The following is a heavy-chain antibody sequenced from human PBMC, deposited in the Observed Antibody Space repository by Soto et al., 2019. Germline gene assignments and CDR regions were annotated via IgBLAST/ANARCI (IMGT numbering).Heavy chain of an antibody. Sequence: QVTLKESGPVLVNPTETLTLRCTVSGLSISDSEMGVSWIRQPPGKALEWLAHIDSSGEKSYRTFLKSRLTISKDTSKSQIVLIMTNMDPADTGTYYCARRHLAVAVSPWFDTWGQGILVTVSS. CDR1: GLSISDSEMG. D-gene: IGHD6-19*01. CDR2: IDSSGEK. CDR3: ARRHLAVAVSPWFDT. V-gene: IGHV2-26*01. J-gene: IGHJ5*02.